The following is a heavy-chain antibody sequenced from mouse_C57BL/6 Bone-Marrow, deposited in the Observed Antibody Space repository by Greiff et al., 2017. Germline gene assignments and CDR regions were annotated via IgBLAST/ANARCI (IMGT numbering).Heavy chain of an antibody. J-gene: IGHJ4*01. CDR3: ARPSNWEDYAMDY. D-gene: IGHD4-1*01. CDR2: ISNGGGST. CDR1: GFTFSDYY. Sequence: EVKLVESGGGLVQPGGSLKLSCAASGFTFSDYYMYWVRQTPEKRLEWVAYISNGGGSTYYPDTVKGRFTISRDNAKNTLYLQMSRLKSEDTAMYYCARPSNWEDYAMDYVGQGTSVTVSS. V-gene: IGHV5-12*01.